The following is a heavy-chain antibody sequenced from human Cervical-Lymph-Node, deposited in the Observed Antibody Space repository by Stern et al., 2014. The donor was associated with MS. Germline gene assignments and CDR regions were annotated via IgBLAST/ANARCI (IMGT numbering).Heavy chain of an antibody. Sequence: ESGPTLVKPTQTLTLTCTFSGFSFNTRGVGVGWSRQSPGKALEWLALIYYNNETPSSPSLRSRLTITRATPKNPVVLTMANMDPVDTATYYCALDPQYGGQGARVTVPP. CDR3: ALDPQY. CDR2: IYYNNET. D-gene: IGHD2-8*01. V-gene: IGHV2-5*01. CDR1: GFSFNTRGVG. J-gene: IGHJ4*02.